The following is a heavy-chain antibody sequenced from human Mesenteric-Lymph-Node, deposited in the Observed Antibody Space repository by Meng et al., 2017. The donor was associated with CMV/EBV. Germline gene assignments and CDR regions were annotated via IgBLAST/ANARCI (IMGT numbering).Heavy chain of an antibody. J-gene: IGHJ5*02. CDR2: MTGSGDRST. Sequence: GESLKISCAASGFTFSSYAMSWVRQAPGKGLEWVSAMTGSGDRSTWYGDSVKGRFTISTDDSKTKVYLQMNSLRAEDTAVYYCAKNPVDYADPWGQGTLVTVSS. CDR3: AKNPVDYADP. D-gene: IGHD4-17*01. CDR1: GFTFSSYA. V-gene: IGHV3-23*01.